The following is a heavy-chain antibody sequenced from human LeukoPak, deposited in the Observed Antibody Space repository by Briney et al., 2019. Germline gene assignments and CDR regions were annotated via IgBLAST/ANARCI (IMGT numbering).Heavy chain of an antibody. CDR3: ARAGWNYYDSSGYYHYYFDY. J-gene: IGHJ4*02. D-gene: IGHD3-22*01. Sequence: ASVKVSCKASGGTFSSYAISWVRQAPGQGLEWMGGFIPIFGTANYAQKFQGRVTITTDESTSTAYMELSSLRSEDTAVYYCARAGWNYYDSSGYYHYYFDYWGQGTLVTVSS. CDR1: GGTFSSYA. V-gene: IGHV1-69*05. CDR2: FIPIFGTA.